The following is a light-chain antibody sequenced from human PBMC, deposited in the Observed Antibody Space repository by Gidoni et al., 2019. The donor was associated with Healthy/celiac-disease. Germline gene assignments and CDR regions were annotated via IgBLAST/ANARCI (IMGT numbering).Light chain of an antibody. CDR2: AAS. Sequence: DTQLTQSPSFLSASVGDRVTITCRASQGISSNLAWYQQKPGKAPKLLIYAASTLQSVVPSRFSCSVSGTEFTLTIRSLHSEDFATYYCQQLNSYPRITFGPGTKVDIK. CDR1: QGISSN. CDR3: QQLNSYPRIT. V-gene: IGKV1-9*01. J-gene: IGKJ3*01.